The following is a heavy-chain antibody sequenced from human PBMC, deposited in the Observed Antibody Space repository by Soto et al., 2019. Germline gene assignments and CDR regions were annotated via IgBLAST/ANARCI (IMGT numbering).Heavy chain of an antibody. J-gene: IGHJ6*02. D-gene: IGHD3-3*01. CDR1: GFTFTSYA. Sequence: GGSLRLSCAASGFTFTSYAMSWVRQAPGKGLEWVSGISGSGGSTYYADSVKGRFAISRDNSKNTLYLQMNSLRAEDTAVYYCAKAPGPTIGYYSYGMDVWGQGTTVTVSS. CDR2: ISGSGGST. CDR3: AKAPGPTIGYYSYGMDV. V-gene: IGHV3-23*01.